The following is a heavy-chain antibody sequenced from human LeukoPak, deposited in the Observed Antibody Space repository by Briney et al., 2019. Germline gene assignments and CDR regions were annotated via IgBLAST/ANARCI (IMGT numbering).Heavy chain of an antibody. CDR3: ARDMITDPYNWFDP. CDR1: GGSISGYY. V-gene: IGHV4-4*07. CDR2: IYSTGST. D-gene: IGHD3-16*01. Sequence: PSETLSLTCTVSGGSISGYYWSWIRQPADKGLEWIGLIYSTGSTNYNPSLKSRVAMSVDTPRNQFSLKLYSVTAADTAVYFCARDMITDPYNWFDPWGQGILVTVSS. J-gene: IGHJ5*02.